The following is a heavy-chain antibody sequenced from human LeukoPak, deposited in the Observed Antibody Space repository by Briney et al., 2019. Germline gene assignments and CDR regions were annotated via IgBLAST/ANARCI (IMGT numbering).Heavy chain of an antibody. CDR3: AKVTSSDNYFDY. J-gene: IGHJ4*02. Sequence: HPGRSLRLSCAASGFTFSTYAMSWVRQAPGKGLEWVSTFSGSGGRTLYADPVKGRFVISRDNSKNTLYLQMNSLRAEDTAVYYCAKVTSSDNYFDYWGQGAPVTVSS. CDR1: GFTFSTYA. CDR2: FSGSGGRT. V-gene: IGHV3-23*01. D-gene: IGHD6-19*01.